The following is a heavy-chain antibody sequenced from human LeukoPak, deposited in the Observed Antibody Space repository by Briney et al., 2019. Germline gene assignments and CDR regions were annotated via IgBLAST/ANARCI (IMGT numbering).Heavy chain of an antibody. CDR3: AKGKDSVAGATNDY. J-gene: IGHJ4*02. CDR1: GFTFSSYS. Sequence: GSLRLSCAVSGFTFSSYSMSWVRQAPGKGLEWASSISSSGTYKYHADSVKGRFTISRDNAKNSLYLQMNSLRAEDTAVYYCAKGKDSVAGATNDYWGQGTLVTVSS. D-gene: IGHD6-19*01. CDR2: ISSSGTYK. V-gene: IGHV3-21*01.